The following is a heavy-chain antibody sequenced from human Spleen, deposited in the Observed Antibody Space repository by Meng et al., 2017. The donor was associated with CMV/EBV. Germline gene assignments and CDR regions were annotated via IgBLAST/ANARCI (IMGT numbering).Heavy chain of an antibody. CDR3: VSGYSYGKFSY. CDR2: FDPEDGET. D-gene: IGHD5-18*01. Sequence: VSGYTLTELSELSRHWVRQAPGKGLEWMGGFDPEDGETIYAQKFQGRISMTEDTTTDTGYMELSRLRSEDTAVYYCVSGYSYGKFSYWGQGSLVTVSS. CDR1: GYTLTELS. V-gene: IGHV1-24*01. J-gene: IGHJ4*02.